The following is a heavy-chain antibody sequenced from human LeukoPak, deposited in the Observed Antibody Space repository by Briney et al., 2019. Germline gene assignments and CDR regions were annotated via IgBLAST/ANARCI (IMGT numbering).Heavy chain of an antibody. D-gene: IGHD3-22*01. J-gene: IGHJ3*02. Sequence: AESLRLSCAASGITFSSYAMSWVRQAPGRGLEWGSGISATGGSTYYAGSVKGRFTVSRDNSKSTLYLQMNSLRAEDTAVYYCAKDPIAYYYDGGGYYDSFDIWGQGTLVTVSS. CDR1: GITFSSYA. V-gene: IGHV3-23*01. CDR3: AKDPIAYYYDGGGYYDSFDI. CDR2: ISATGGST.